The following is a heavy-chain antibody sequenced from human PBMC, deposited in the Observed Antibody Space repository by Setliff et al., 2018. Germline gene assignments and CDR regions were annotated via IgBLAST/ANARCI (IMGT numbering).Heavy chain of an antibody. CDR3: AKVQRRGWYSYFEDAFDI. CDR1: GFTFSNYE. Sequence: GGSLRLSCAASGFTFSNYEMNWVRQAPGKRLEWVSGVSGGGTVKHYAESVKGRFTISRDNSKNTLYLDMKRLRVEDTAIYSCAKVQRRGWYSYFEDAFDIWGQGTVVTVSS. J-gene: IGHJ3*02. D-gene: IGHD1-26*01. V-gene: IGHV3-23*01. CDR2: VSGGGTVK.